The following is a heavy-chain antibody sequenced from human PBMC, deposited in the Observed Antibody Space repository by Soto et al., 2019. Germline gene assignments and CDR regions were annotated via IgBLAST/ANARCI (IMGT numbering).Heavy chain of an antibody. V-gene: IGHV4-4*07. CDR2: IYATGTT. D-gene: IGHD1-1*01. Sequence: KASETLSLTCTFSCASIIGFYWSWIRKSAGKGLEWIGRIYATGTTDYNPSLKSRVMMSVDTSKKQFSLKLRSVTAADTAVYYCVRDGTKTLRDWFDPWGQGISVTVSS. CDR1: CASIIGFY. J-gene: IGHJ5*02. CDR3: VRDGTKTLRDWFDP.